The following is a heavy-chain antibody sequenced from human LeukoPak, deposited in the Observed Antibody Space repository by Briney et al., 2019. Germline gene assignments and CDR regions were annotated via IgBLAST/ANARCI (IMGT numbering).Heavy chain of an antibody. CDR2: ISYDGSNK. CDR3: AKEYCSNSVCHSLDY. V-gene: IGHV3-30*18. Sequence: GGSLRLSCAASGFTFTNAWMSWVRQAPGKGLEWVAVISYDGSNKYYADSVKGRFTFSRDNSKNTLYLQMNSLRAEDTAVYYCAKEYCSNSVCHSLDYWGQGTLVTVSS. CDR1: GFTFTNAW. J-gene: IGHJ4*02. D-gene: IGHD2-8*01.